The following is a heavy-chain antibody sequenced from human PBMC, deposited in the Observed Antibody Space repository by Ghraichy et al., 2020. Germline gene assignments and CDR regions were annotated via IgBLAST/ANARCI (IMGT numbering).Heavy chain of an antibody. D-gene: IGHD3-22*01. J-gene: IGHJ3*02. CDR2: IWYDGSNK. CDR3: AREPYYYDSSSYQNAFDI. CDR1: GFTFSRYG. Sequence: GESLNISCAASGFTFSRYGMHWVRQAPGKGLEWVAVIWYDGSNKYYADSVKGRFTISRDNSKNTLYLQMNSLRAEDTAVYYCAREPYYYDSSSYQNAFDIWGQVIMVTVSS. V-gene: IGHV3-33*01.